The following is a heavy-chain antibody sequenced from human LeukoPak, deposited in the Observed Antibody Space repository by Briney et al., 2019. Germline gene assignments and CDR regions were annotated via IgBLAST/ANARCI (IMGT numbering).Heavy chain of an antibody. J-gene: IGHJ6*02. CDR3: AKISGYDYQSDYGMDV. Sequence: PGGSLRLSCAASGLSFSSYWMTWVRQAPGKGLEWVSAISGSGGSTYHADSVKGRFTISRDNSKNTLYLQMNSLRAEDTAVYYCAKISGYDYQSDYGMDVWGQGTTVTVSS. CDR1: GLSFSSYW. V-gene: IGHV3-23*01. D-gene: IGHD5-12*01. CDR2: ISGSGGST.